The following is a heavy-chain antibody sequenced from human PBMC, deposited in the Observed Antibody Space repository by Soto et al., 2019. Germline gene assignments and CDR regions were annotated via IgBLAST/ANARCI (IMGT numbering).Heavy chain of an antibody. CDR3: ARDLDSSDYYFDY. CDR2: INPNSGGT. Sequence: QVQLVQSGAEVKKPGASVKVSCKASGYTFTGYYMHWVRQAPGQGLEWMGWINPNSGGTNYAQKIQGRVTMTRDTSISTAYMELSRLRSDDTAVYYCARDLDSSDYYFDYWGQGTLVTVSS. V-gene: IGHV1-2*02. D-gene: IGHD3-22*01. CDR1: GYTFTGYY. J-gene: IGHJ4*02.